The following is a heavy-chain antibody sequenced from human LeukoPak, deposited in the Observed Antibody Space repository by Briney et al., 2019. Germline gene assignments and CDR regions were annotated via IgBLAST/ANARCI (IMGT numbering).Heavy chain of an antibody. CDR2: IYYSGST. CDR1: GGSISSSSYY. CDR3: ARSTVTTFNYFDY. J-gene: IGHJ4*02. Sequence: PSETLSLTCTVSGGSISSSSYYWGWIRQPPGKGLEWIGSIYYSGSTYYNPSLKSRVTISVDTSKNQFSLKLSSVTAADTAVYYCARSTVTTFNYFDYWGQGTLVTVSS. V-gene: IGHV4-39*07. D-gene: IGHD4-17*01.